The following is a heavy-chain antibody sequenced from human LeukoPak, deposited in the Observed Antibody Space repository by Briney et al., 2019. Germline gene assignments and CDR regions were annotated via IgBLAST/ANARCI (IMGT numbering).Heavy chain of an antibody. CDR1: GLTFSSYA. CDR3: AKELTGFLEWLLPGI. CDR2: ISGGGGST. J-gene: IGHJ3*02. D-gene: IGHD3-3*01. Sequence: GGSLRLSCAASGLTFSSYAMSWVRQAPGKGLEWVSGISGGGGSTYYADSVKGRFTISRDNSKNTLYLQMNSLRAEDTAVYYCAKELTGFLEWLLPGIWGQGTMVTVSS. V-gene: IGHV3-23*01.